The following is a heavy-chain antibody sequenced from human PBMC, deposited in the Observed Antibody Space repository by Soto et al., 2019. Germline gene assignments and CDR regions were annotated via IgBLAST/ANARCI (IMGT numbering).Heavy chain of an antibody. CDR2: ISYDGSNK. D-gene: IGHD2-15*01. J-gene: IGHJ6*02. Sequence: GGSLRLSCAASGFTFSSYGMHWVRQAPGKGLEWVAVISYDGSNKYYADSVKGRFTISRDNSKNTLYLQMNSLRAEDTAVYYCAKAIGVVVVAATTYYYYGMDVWGQGTTVTVSS. CDR3: AKAIGVVVVAATTYYYYGMDV. V-gene: IGHV3-30*18. CDR1: GFTFSSYG.